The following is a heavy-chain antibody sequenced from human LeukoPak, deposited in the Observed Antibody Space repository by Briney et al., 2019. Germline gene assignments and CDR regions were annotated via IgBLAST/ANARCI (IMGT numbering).Heavy chain of an antibody. CDR3: ARRVTHYYDSSGLFDY. V-gene: IGHV3-21*01. D-gene: IGHD3-22*01. CDR1: GFTFSSYS. J-gene: IGHJ4*02. CDR2: ISSSSSYI. Sequence: GGSLRLSCAASGFTFSSYSMNWVRQAPGKGLEWVSSISSSSSYIYYADSVKGRFTISRDNAKNSLCLQMNSLRAEDTAVYYCARRVTHYYDSSGLFDYWGQGTLVTVSS.